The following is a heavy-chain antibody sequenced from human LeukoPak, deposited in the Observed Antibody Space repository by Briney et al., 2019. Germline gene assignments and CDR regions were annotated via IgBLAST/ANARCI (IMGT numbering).Heavy chain of an antibody. V-gene: IGHV3-21*03. Sequence: GGSLRLSCAASGFTFSGYSLNWVRQAPGKELEWVSSITSSGSSMYYAASVKGRFTTSRDTAESSMYLQMNSLRVDDTGLYYCTRDIAAVLTGDAAFDVWGQGTVVPVSP. J-gene: IGHJ3*01. CDR1: GFTFSGYS. D-gene: IGHD3-9*01. CDR2: ITSSGSSM. CDR3: TRDIAAVLTGDAAFDV.